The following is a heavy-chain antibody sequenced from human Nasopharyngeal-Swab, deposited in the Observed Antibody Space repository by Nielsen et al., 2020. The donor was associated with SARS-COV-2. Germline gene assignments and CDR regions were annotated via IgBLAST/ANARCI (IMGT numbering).Heavy chain of an antibody. V-gene: IGHV1-3*04. Sequence: ASVKVSCKAYGYTFSYYTIHWVRQAPGQSLEWMGWINTEYGNTRYSQKFQGRVTISRDTSARKADMELSSLTSEDTAVYYCAREKAAAGTGYWYFDLWGRGTLVTVSS. D-gene: IGHD6-13*01. J-gene: IGHJ2*01. CDR1: GYTFSYYT. CDR2: INTEYGNT. CDR3: AREKAAAGTGYWYFDL.